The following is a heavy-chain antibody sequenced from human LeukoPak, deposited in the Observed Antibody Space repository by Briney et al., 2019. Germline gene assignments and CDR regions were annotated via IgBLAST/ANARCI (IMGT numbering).Heavy chain of an antibody. V-gene: IGHV4-39*07. CDR1: GGSISSSSYY. D-gene: IGHD3-3*01. J-gene: IGHJ3*02. CDR2: IYYSGST. Sequence: SETLSLTCTVSGGSISSSSYYWGWIRQPPGKGLEWIGSIYYSGSTYYNPSLKSRVTISVDTSKNQFSLKLSSVTAADTAVYYCARDLYDFWSGRYDAFDIWGQGTMVTVSS. CDR3: ARDLYDFWSGRYDAFDI.